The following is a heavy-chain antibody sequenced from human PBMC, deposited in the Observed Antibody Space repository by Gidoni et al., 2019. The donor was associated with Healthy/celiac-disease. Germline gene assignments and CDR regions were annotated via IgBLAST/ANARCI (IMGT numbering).Heavy chain of an antibody. CDR2: ISGSGST. J-gene: IGHJ4*02. D-gene: IGHD3-3*01. CDR1: GFTCSSYA. CDR3: AKDDDLWYYFDY. Sequence: EVQLLESGGGLVQPGGSLRLSCAASGFTCSSYAMSWVRQAPGKGLEWSSAISGSGSTYYADSVKGRFTISRDNSKNTLYLQMNSLRAEDTAVYYCAKDDDLWYYFDYWGQGTLVTVSS. V-gene: IGHV3-23*01.